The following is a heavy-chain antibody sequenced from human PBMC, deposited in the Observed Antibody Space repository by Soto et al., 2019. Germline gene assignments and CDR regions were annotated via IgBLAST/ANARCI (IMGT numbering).Heavy chain of an antibody. V-gene: IGHV3-7*04. Sequence: EVQLVESGGGLVQPGGSLRLSCAASGFTFSNYWMSWLRQAPGRGLEWVANIKQDGSEKWYVDSVKGRFSISRDNAKKSLFLQMNSLRVEDTAEYYCARGDYHDNSGPFSDAFDVWGQGTMVTVSS. CDR2: IKQDGSEK. CDR1: GFTFSNYW. CDR3: ARGDYHDNSGPFSDAFDV. J-gene: IGHJ3*01. D-gene: IGHD3-22*01.